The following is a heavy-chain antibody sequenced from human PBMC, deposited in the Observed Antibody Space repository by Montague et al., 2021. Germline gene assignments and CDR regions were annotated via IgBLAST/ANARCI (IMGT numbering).Heavy chain of an antibody. CDR3: AKRMAIYKQLYCFDY. J-gene: IGHJ4*02. V-gene: IGHV3-23*01. Sequence: SLRLSCAASGFTFGSSAMSWVRQAPGKGLEWVSSIGDSGRNTYYADSVKGRFTVSRDNSKNTLYLQMNSLSPEDTAVYYCAKRMAIYKQLYCFDYWGQGALVTVSS. CDR1: GFTFGSSA. D-gene: IGHD5-24*01. CDR2: IGDSGRNT.